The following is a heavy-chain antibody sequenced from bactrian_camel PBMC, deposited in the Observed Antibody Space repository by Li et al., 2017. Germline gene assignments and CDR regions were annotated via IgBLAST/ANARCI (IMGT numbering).Heavy chain of an antibody. Sequence: VQLVESGGGLVQPGGSLRLSCVASGFNVSDFGMSWVRQGRGKGLEWVSGISATGRSTYYADSVLGRFTISRDTAKNTVYLQLNSLKPDDMAMYYCANGVISGAYWGQGTQVTVS. CDR1: GFNVSDFG. J-gene: IGHJ4*01. CDR2: ISATGRST. V-gene: IGHV3S40*01. CDR3: ANGVISGAY.